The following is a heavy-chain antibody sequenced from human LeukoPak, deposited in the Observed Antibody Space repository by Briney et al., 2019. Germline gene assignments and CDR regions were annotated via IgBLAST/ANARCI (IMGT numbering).Heavy chain of an antibody. J-gene: IGHJ4*02. CDR2: ISYDGSNK. Sequence: GGSLRLSCAASGFTFSSYGMHWVRQAPGKGLEWVAVISYDGSNKYYADSVKGRFTISRDNSKNTLYLQMNSLRAEDTAVYHCAKVFSYDILTGYIDYWGQGTLVTVSS. V-gene: IGHV3-30*18. D-gene: IGHD3-9*01. CDR3: AKVFSYDILTGYIDY. CDR1: GFTFSSYG.